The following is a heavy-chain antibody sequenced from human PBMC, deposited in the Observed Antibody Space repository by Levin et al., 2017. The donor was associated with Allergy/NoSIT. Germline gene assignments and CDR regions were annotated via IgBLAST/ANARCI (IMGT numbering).Heavy chain of an antibody. V-gene: IGHV3-15*01. CDR2: IKSKTDGGTT. D-gene: IGHD3-10*01. CDR3: TTDSRADAFDI. J-gene: IGHJ3*02. Sequence: SCAASGFTFSNAWMSWVRQAPGKGLEWVGRIKSKTDGGTTDYAAPVKGRFTISRDDSKNTLYLQMNSLKTEDTAVYYCTTDSRADAFDIWGQGTMVTVSS. CDR1: GFTFSNAW.